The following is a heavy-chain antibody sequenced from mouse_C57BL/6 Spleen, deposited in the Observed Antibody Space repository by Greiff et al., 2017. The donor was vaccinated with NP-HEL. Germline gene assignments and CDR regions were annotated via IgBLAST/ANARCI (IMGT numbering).Heavy chain of an antibody. CDR3: GRLGNGTNRYFDV. CDR2: IHPNSGST. D-gene: IGHD4-1*01. CDR1: GYTFTGYW. Sequence: QVQLQQPGAELVKPGASVKLSCKASGYTFTGYWMHWVKQRPGQGLEWIGMIHPNSGSTNYNEKFKSKATLTVDKSSSTAYMQLSRLTSEDSAVYCCGRLGNGTNRYFDVWGTGTTVTVSS. V-gene: IGHV1-64*01. J-gene: IGHJ1*03.